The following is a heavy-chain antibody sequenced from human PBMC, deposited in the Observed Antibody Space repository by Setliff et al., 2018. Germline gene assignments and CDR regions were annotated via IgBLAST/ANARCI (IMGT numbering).Heavy chain of an antibody. CDR3: ATTLEGCGDDCWTIKH. Sequence: ASVKVSCKASGYTFNIYPMHWVRQAPGQRPEWTGWINTGSGVARYSHNFQGRVTFTRDTSATTAYMDLSSLMSEDTAVYYCATTLEGCGDDCWTIKHWGQGTLVTVSS. CDR2: INTGSGVA. CDR1: GYTFNIYP. J-gene: IGHJ1*01. D-gene: IGHD2-21*02. V-gene: IGHV1-3*04.